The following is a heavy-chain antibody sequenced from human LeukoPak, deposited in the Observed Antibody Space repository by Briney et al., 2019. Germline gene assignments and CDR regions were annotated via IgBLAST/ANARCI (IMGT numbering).Heavy chain of an antibody. D-gene: IGHD5-24*01. CDR3: ARVGWGDGYNSDY. J-gene: IGHJ4*02. CDR2: IYYSGST. V-gene: IGHV4-39*07. CDR1: GVSISTSY. Sequence: SETLSLTCTVSGVSISTSYWNWIRQPPGKGLEWIGSIYYSGSTYYNPSLKSRVTISVDTSKNQFSLKLSSVTAADTAVYYCARVGWGDGYNSDYWGQGTLVTVSS.